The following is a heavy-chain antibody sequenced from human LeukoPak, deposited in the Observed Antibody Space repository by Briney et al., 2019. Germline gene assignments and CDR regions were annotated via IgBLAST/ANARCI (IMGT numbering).Heavy chain of an antibody. CDR1: GLTFSNAW. Sequence: PGGSLRLSCAASGLTFSNAWMSWVRQATGKGLEWVSYISSSGSTIYYADSVKGRFTISRDNAKNSLYLQMNSLRAEDTAVYYCAELGITMIGGVWGKGTTVTISS. D-gene: IGHD3-10*02. V-gene: IGHV3-11*04. CDR3: AELGITMIGGV. CDR2: ISSSGSTI. J-gene: IGHJ6*04.